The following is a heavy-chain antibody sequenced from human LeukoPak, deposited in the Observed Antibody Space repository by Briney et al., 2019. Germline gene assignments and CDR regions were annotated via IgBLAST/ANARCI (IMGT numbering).Heavy chain of an antibody. CDR2: MNPNSGNT. Sequence: GSSVKVSCKASGYTFTSYDINWVRQATGQGLEWMGWMNPNSGNTGYAQKFQGRVTMTRNTSISTAYMELSSLRSEDTAVYYCARAHNGITGTAHYFDYWGQGTLVTVSS. CDR3: ARAHNGITGTAHYFDY. CDR1: GYTFTSYD. V-gene: IGHV1-8*01. J-gene: IGHJ4*02. D-gene: IGHD1-7*01.